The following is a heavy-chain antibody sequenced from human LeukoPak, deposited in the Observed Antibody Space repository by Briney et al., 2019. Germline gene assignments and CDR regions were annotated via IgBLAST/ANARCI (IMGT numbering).Heavy chain of an antibody. J-gene: IGHJ4*02. Sequence: GASVKVSCKASGYTFTDYNIHWVRQAPGQGLEWMGWISPNTCGTKYPQEFQGRVTVTRDTSISTAYMELSRLRSDDTAMYYCARPVLRLSGAFEFWGQGTPVIVSS. CDR3: ARPVLRLSGAFEF. D-gene: IGHD3-16*01. CDR2: ISPNTCGT. V-gene: IGHV1-2*02. CDR1: GYTFTDYN.